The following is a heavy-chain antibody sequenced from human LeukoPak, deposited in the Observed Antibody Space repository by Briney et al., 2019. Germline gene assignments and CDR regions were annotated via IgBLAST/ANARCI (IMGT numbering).Heavy chain of an antibody. D-gene: IGHD6-6*01. CDR3: AKDYSSSSYYFDY. Sequence: GGSLRLSCAASGFTFSSYAMSWVRQAPGKGLEWVSAISGSGGSTYYADSVKGRFTISRGNSKNTLYLQMNSLRAEDTAVYYCAKDYSSSSYYFDYWGQGTLVTVSS. CDR2: ISGSGGST. V-gene: IGHV3-23*01. J-gene: IGHJ4*02. CDR1: GFTFSSYA.